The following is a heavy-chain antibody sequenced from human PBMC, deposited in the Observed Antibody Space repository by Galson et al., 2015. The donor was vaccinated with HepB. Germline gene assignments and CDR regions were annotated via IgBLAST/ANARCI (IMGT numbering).Heavy chain of an antibody. CDR2: ISSSSSYI. CDR1: GFTFSSYS. D-gene: IGHD3-3*01. Sequence: SLRLSCAASGFTFSSYSMNWVRQAPGKGLEWVSSISSSSSYIYYADSVKGRFTISRDNAKNSLYLQTNSLRAEDTAVYYCARDRGSDDFWSGYYTRDFDYWGQGTLVTVSS. CDR3: ARDRGSDDFWSGYYTRDFDY. J-gene: IGHJ4*02. V-gene: IGHV3-21*01.